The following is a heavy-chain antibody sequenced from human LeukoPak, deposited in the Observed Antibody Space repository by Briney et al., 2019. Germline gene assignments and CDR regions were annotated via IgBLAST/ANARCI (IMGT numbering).Heavy chain of an antibody. J-gene: IGHJ3*02. CDR3: ARRGIAGAFDI. V-gene: IGHV3-21*01. Sequence: GGSLRLSCAASGFTFSRYNMNWVRQAPGKGLEWVSSISRTGNYIYYADSVKGRFTISRDNAKNTLYLQMNSLRAEDTAVYYCARRGIAGAFDIWGQGTMVTVSS. CDR2: ISRTGNYI. CDR1: GFTFSRYN. D-gene: IGHD6-13*01.